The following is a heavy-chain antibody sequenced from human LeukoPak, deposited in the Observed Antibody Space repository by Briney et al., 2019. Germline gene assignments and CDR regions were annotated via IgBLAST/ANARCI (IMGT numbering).Heavy chain of an antibody. CDR2: INTNTGNP. CDR3: AREVTPYYDYVWGSYRRPTFYYYYYMDV. CDR1: GYIFDIYA. D-gene: IGHD3-16*02. J-gene: IGHJ6*03. Sequence: ASVKVSCKASGYIFDIYAMIWVRQAPGQGLELMGWINTNTGNPTYAQGFTGRFVFSMDTSVSTAYLQISSLKAEDTAVYYCAREVTPYYDYVWGSYRRPTFYYYYYMDVWGKGTTVTVSS. V-gene: IGHV7-4-1*02.